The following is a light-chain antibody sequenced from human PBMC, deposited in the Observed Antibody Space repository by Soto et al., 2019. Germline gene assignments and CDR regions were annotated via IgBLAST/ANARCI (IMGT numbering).Light chain of an antibody. V-gene: IGKV3-20*01. J-gene: IGKJ2*01. CDR2: GAS. CDR3: QQYGSSLYT. Sequence: EIVLTQSPGTLALSPGERATLSCRASQSVGTNFLAWYQQKPGQAPRLLIYGASSRANGISGIPDRFSGSGSGTDFTLTIIRLEPEDFAVYYCQQYGSSLYTFGQGT. CDR1: QSVGTNF.